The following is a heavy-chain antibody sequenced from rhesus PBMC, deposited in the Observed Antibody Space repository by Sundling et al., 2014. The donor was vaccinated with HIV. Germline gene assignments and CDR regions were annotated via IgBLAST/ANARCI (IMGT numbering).Heavy chain of an antibody. Sequence: QVQLQESGPGLVKPSETLSLTCAVSGGSISDNYYWNWIRQPPGKGLEWIGNIFGDTGITYYHPSLKSRVAISTDTSKNQFSLQLTSVTAADTAVYYCATVDLWGQGVLVTVSS. CDR2: IFGDTGIT. CDR3: ATVDL. J-gene: IGHJ4*01. D-gene: IGHD3-40*01. CDR1: GGSISDNYY. V-gene: IGHV4S9*01.